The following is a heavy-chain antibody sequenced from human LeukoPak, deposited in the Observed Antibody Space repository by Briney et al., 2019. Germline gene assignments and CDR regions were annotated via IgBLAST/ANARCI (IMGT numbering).Heavy chain of an antibody. CDR3: AKDGGLWVTAHWGDS. CDR2: ITTGDGNT. Sequence: GGSLRLSCTASGFTFSSYTMTWVRQAPGKGLKWVSTITTGDGNTYYADSVKGRFTVSRDDSKNTLYLQMNSLRAEDTAVYYCAKDGGLWVTAHWGDSWGRGTLVTVSS. V-gene: IGHV3-23*01. D-gene: IGHD4-23*01. CDR1: GFTFSSYT. J-gene: IGHJ4*02.